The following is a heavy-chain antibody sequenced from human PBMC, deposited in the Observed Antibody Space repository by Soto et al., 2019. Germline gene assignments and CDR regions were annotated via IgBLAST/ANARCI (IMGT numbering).Heavy chain of an antibody. V-gene: IGHV4-39*02. D-gene: IGHD2-2*01. CDR2: IYYSGST. CDR3: AREGASTSNTDFNWFDP. CDR1: GGSISSSSYY. J-gene: IGHJ5*02. Sequence: SETLSLTCTVSGGSISSSSYYWGWIRQPPGKGLEWIGSIYYSGSTYYNPSLKSRVTISVDTSKNQFSLKLSPVTAADTAVYYCAREGASTSNTDFNWFDPWGQGTLVTV.